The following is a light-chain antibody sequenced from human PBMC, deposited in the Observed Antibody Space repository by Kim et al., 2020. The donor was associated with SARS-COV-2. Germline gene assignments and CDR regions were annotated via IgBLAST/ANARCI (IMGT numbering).Light chain of an antibody. J-gene: IGLJ3*02. CDR3: SSYTSASTWV. V-gene: IGLV2-14*03. Sequence: QSALTQPASVSGSPGQSITISCTGTVSDVGSYYYVSWYQHHPGKAPEVLIYDVNRRPSGVSARFSGSKSGNTASLTISGLQAEDEAVYYCSSYTSASTWVCGGGTQLTVL. CDR2: DVN. CDR1: VSDVGSYYY.